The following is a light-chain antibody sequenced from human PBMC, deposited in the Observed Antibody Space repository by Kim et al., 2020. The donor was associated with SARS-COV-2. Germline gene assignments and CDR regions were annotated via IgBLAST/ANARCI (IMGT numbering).Light chain of an antibody. V-gene: IGLV6-57*02. J-gene: IGLJ2*01. CDR2: DNN. CDR3: QSYHNTSRR. Sequence: NFMLTQPHSVSESPGKTVTMSCTGNSGGIASSYVQWFHQRPGSTPTIVSFDNNQRPSGVPDRFSGSIDSSTTSASLTISGLRTEDEADYCCQSYHNTSRRFGGGTQLTVL. CDR1: SGGIASSY.